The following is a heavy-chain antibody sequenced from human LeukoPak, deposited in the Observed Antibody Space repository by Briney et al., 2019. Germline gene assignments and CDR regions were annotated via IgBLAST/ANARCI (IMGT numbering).Heavy chain of an antibody. CDR2: ISYDGSNK. CDR1: GFTFSSYA. Sequence: PGGSLRLSCAASGFTFSSYAMHWVRQAPGKGLEWVAVISYDGSNKYYADSVKGRFTISRDNSKNTLYLQMNSLRAEDTAVYYCATDPRGYRSYWGQGTLVTVSS. V-gene: IGHV3-30-3*01. D-gene: IGHD2-15*01. J-gene: IGHJ4*02. CDR3: ATDPRGYRSY.